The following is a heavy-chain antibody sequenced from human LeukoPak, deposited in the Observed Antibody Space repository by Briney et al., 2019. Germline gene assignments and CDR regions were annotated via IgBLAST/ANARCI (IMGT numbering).Heavy chain of an antibody. CDR2: INTNTGNP. CDR1: GNTLTSYA. D-gene: IGHD2-21*02. J-gene: IGHJ5*02. CDR3: ARGEHIVVVTAIPWFDP. V-gene: IGHV7-4-1*02. Sequence: ASVKVSCKASGNTLTSYAIHWVRQAPGQGLEWMGWINTNTGNPTYAQGFTGRFVFSLDTSVSTAYLQISNLKAEDTAVYYCARGEHIVVVTAIPWFDPWGQGTLVTVSS.